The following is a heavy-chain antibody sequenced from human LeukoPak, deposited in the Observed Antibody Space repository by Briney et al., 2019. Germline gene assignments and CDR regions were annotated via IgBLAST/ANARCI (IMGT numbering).Heavy chain of an antibody. CDR2: IYPGDADT. CDR3: ARLVVRDGYNFDAFDI. V-gene: IGHV5-51*01. CDR1: GYSFTGYW. Sequence: KYGESLKISCKGSGYSFTGYWIGWVGQMPGKGLEWMGIIYPGDADTRYNPAFQGQVTISADKSICTAYLQWSSLKASDTAMYYCARLVVRDGYNFDAFDIWGQGTMVTVSS. J-gene: IGHJ3*02. D-gene: IGHD5-24*01.